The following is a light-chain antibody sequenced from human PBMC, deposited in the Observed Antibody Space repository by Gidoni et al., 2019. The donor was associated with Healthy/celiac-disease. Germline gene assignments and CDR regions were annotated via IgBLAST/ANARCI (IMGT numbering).Light chain of an antibody. CDR1: KLGDKY. CDR3: QAWDSSSVV. J-gene: IGLJ2*01. Sequence: SYGLTQPPSVSVSPGQTASITCSGDKLGDKYASWYQQKPGQSPVLVIYQDTKRPSGIPERFSGSNSGNTATLTISGTQAMDEADYYCQAWDSSSVVFGGGTKLTGL. CDR2: QDT. V-gene: IGLV3-1*01.